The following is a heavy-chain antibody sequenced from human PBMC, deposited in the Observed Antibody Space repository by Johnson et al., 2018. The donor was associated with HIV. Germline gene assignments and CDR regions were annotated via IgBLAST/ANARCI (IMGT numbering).Heavy chain of an antibody. CDR3: ARDDGSGIRVKGAFDI. Sequence: QMLLVESGGGVVQPGKSLTLSCVGSGFTFSSYGMHWVRQAPGKGLEWVAVISYDGSTEFYADSVKGRFTISRDNSKNTLFLQMNGLRPEDTAVYYCARDDGSGIRVKGAFDIWGQGTWVAVSS. V-gene: IGHV3-30*03. D-gene: IGHD3-10*01. J-gene: IGHJ3*02. CDR1: GFTFSSYG. CDR2: ISYDGSTE.